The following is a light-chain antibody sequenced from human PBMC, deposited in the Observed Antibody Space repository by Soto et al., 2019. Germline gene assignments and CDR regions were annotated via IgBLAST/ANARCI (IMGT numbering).Light chain of an antibody. V-gene: IGKV1-39*01. Sequence: DLQMTQSPSSLSASVGDRVTITCRASQSISSYLNWYQQKPGKVPKLLIYAASSLQSGVPSRFCGSGSGTDFTLSISSLQPEDFATYYCQQSYSMSWTFGQGTKVEIK. CDR2: AAS. J-gene: IGKJ1*01. CDR1: QSISSY. CDR3: QQSYSMSWT.